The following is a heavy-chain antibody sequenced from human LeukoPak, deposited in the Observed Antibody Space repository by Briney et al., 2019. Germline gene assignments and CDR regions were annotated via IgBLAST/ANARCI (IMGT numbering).Heavy chain of an antibody. J-gene: IGHJ3*02. CDR2: IYPGDSDT. D-gene: IGHD6-13*01. Sequence: GESLKISCKGSGYSFTSYWIGWVRQMPGKGLEWMGVIYPGDSDTRYSPSFQGQVTISADKSISTAYLQWSSLKASDTAMYYCARQGSSWVDALDIWGQGTMVTVSS. V-gene: IGHV5-51*01. CDR3: ARQGSSWVDALDI. CDR1: GYSFTSYW.